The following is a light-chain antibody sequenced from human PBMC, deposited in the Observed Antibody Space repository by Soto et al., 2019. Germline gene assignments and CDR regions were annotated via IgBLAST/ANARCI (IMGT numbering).Light chain of an antibody. Sequence: DIVMTQSPDSVAVALGERATINCKSSQSVLLRSDNKNYLAWYQHKSGQPPKLLIYWASTRESGVPDRFSGSGSGTDFTLAISSLQAEDVAVYYCQQYYSSPETFGQGTKLDIK. J-gene: IGKJ2*01. CDR2: WAS. CDR3: QQYYSSPET. CDR1: QSVLLRSDNKNY. V-gene: IGKV4-1*01.